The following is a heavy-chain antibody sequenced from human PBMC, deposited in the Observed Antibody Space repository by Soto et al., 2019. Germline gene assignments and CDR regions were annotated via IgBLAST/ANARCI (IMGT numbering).Heavy chain of an antibody. D-gene: IGHD2-2*03. V-gene: IGHV3-30*18. CDR3: AKDLGWIADYYHYGMDV. CDR1: GFTFSSYG. J-gene: IGHJ6*02. CDR2: ISYDGSNK. Sequence: LRLSCAASGFTFSSYGMHWVRQAPGKGLEWVAVISYDGSNKYYADSVKGRFTISRDNSKNTLYLQMNSLRAEDTALYYCAKDLGWIADYYHYGMDVWGQGTTVTVSS.